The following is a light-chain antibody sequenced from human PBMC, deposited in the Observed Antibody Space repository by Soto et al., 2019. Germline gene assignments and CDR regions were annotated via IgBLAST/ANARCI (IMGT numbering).Light chain of an antibody. CDR1: SSDVGSYNL. Sequence: QSALTQRASVSGSPGQSITISCTGTSSDVGSYNLVSWYQQHPGRAPKLMIYEGSKRPSGVSNRFSGSKSGNTASLTISGLQAEDEADYYCCSYAGSSTLYVFGIGTKLTVL. CDR2: EGS. V-gene: IGLV2-23*03. J-gene: IGLJ1*01. CDR3: CSYAGSSTLYV.